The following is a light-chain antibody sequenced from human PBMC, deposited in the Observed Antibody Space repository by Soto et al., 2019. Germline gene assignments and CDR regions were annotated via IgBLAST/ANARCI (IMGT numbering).Light chain of an antibody. CDR2: EVN. Sequence: QSVLTQPASVSGSPGQSITISCTGTSSDVGGFNYVSWYQRHPGKAPKLMIYEVNNRPSGVSNRFSGSKSGNTASLTISELQAEDEADYYCCSYTTSYTQVFGGGTKLTVL. CDR3: CSYTTSYTQV. V-gene: IGLV2-14*01. CDR1: SSDVGGFNY. J-gene: IGLJ3*02.